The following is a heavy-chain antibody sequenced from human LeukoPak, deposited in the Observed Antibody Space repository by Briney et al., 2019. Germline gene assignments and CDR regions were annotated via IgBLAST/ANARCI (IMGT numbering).Heavy chain of an antibody. J-gene: IGHJ4*02. CDR3: ARDNNRLKRITMVRGVNYFDY. V-gene: IGHV3-7*01. CDR2: IKQDGSEK. D-gene: IGHD3-10*01. Sequence: PGGSLRLSCAASGFTFSSYWMSWVRQAPGKGLEWVANIKQDGSEKYYVDSVKGRFTISRDNAKNSLYLQMNSLRAEDTAVYYCARDNNRLKRITMVRGVNYFDYWGQGTLVTVSS. CDR1: GFTFSSYW.